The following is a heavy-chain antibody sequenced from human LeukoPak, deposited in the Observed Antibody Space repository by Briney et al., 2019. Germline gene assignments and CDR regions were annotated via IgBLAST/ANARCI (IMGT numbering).Heavy chain of an antibody. V-gene: IGHV3-7*03. CDR1: GFSFSNYW. D-gene: IGHD3-10*01. J-gene: IGHJ4*02. CDR3: ARAMVRGVSFDY. Sequence: GGSLRLSCAVSGFSFSNYWMTWVRQAPGKGLEWVANIKQDEDDKLYVDSVKGRFTISRDNAKNSLYLQMNSLRAEDTALYYCARAMVRGVSFDYWGQGTLVTVSS. CDR2: IKQDEDDK.